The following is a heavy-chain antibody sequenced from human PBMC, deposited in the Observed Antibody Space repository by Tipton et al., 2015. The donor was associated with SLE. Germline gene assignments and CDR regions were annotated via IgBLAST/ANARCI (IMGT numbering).Heavy chain of an antibody. V-gene: IGHV3-49*04. J-gene: IGHJ4*02. CDR1: GFTFGDYA. D-gene: IGHD2-21*01. CDR2: IRSKAYGGTT. CDR3: TRVRDIVVVIAIGYFDY. Sequence: LRLSCTASGFTFGDYAMSWVRQAPGKGLGWVGFIRSKAYGGTTEYAASVKGRFTISRDDSKSIAYLQMNSLKTEDTAVYYCTRVRDIVVVIAIGYFDYWGQGTLVTVSS.